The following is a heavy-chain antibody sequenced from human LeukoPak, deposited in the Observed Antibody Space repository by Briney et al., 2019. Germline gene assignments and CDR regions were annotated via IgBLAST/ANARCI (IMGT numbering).Heavy chain of an antibody. J-gene: IGHJ6*02. CDR3: AGSSSYYYYGMDV. CDR2: IYHSGST. CDR1: GGSISSSNW. D-gene: IGHD6-19*01. V-gene: IGHV4-4*02. Sequence: PSETLSLTCAVSGGSISSSNWWSWVRQPPGKGLEWIGEIYHSGSTNYNPSLKSRVTISVDKSKNQFSLKLSSMTAADTAVYYCAGSSSYYYYGMDVWGQGTTVTVSS.